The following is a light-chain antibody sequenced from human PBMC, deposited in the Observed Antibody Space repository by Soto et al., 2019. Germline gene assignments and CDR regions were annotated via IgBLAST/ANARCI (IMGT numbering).Light chain of an antibody. CDR1: QSVSSD. CDR3: QQRSNWPPT. Sequence: EIVMTQSPATLSFSPGERATLSFRASQSVSSDLAWYQQKPGQAPRLLIFHTSNRATGFPARFSGSGSGTDFTLTISSLEPEDFAVYYCQQRSNWPPTFGGGTKVDIK. V-gene: IGKV3-11*01. J-gene: IGKJ4*01. CDR2: HTS.